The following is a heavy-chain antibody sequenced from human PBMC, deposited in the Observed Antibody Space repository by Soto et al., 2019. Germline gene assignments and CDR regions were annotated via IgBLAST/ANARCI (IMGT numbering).Heavy chain of an antibody. CDR1: GGSISSYY. Sequence: KTSETLSLTCTVSGGSISSYYWSWIRQPPGKGLEWIGYSYYSGSTNYNPSLKSRVTISVDTSKNQFSLKLSSVTAADTAIYYCARGTRALITSFFAYWGQGLPVTVSS. J-gene: IGHJ4*02. CDR2: SYYSGST. CDR3: ARGTRALITSFFAY. V-gene: IGHV4-59*01. D-gene: IGHD1-20*01.